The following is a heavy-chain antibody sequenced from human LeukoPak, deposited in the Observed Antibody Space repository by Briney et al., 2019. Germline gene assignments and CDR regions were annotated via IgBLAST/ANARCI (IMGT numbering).Heavy chain of an antibody. CDR1: GGSISSYY. J-gene: IGHJ5*02. V-gene: IGHV4-59*12. Sequence: SETLSLTCTVSGGSISSYYWSWIRQPPGKGLEWIGYIYYSGSTNCNPSLKSRVTISVDTSKNQFSLKLSSVTAADTAVYYCARLRYLGYRSSTSCYPWGQGTLVTVSS. CDR3: ARLRYLGYRSSTSCYP. CDR2: IYYSGST. D-gene: IGHD2-2*01.